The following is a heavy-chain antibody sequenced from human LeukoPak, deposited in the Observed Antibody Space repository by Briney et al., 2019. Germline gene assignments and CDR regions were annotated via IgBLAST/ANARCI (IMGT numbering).Heavy chain of an antibody. CDR3: AKENCSSTSCYIDY. V-gene: IGHV3-21*01. CDR1: GFTFSSYS. CDR2: ISSSSSYI. D-gene: IGHD2-2*01. J-gene: IGHJ4*02. Sequence: GGSLRLSCAASGFTFSSYSMNWVRQAPGKGLEWVSSISSSSSYIYYADSVKGRFTISRDNSKNTLYLQMNSLRAEDTAVYYCAKENCSSTSCYIDYWGQGTLVTVSS.